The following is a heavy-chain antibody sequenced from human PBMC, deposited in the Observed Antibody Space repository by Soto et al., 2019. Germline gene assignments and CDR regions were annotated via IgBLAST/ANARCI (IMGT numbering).Heavy chain of an antibody. CDR3: ARERVVTVPLDY. V-gene: IGHV4-39*02. J-gene: IGHJ4*02. D-gene: IGHD3-3*01. Sequence: SETLSLTCAVSGDSISSSGFYWGWIRQPPGKGLEWIGSIYYSGSTYYNPSLKSRVTISVDTSKSQFSLKMRSVTAADTAVYYCARERVVTVPLDYWGQGTLVTVSS. CDR1: GDSISSSGFY. CDR2: IYYSGST.